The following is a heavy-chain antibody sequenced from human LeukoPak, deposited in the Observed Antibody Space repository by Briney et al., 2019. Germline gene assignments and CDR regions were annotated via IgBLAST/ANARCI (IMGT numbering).Heavy chain of an antibody. Sequence: GGSLRLSCAASGFTFSSYAIHWVRQAPGKGLEWVAFIQYDGSDKYYADSVKGRFTISRDNSKNTLYLQMNSLRAEDTAVYYCAREHTYYYDSRGGGAFDIWGQGTVVTVSS. CDR1: GFTFSSYA. D-gene: IGHD3-22*01. V-gene: IGHV3-30*02. J-gene: IGHJ3*02. CDR3: AREHTYYYDSRGGGAFDI. CDR2: IQYDGSDK.